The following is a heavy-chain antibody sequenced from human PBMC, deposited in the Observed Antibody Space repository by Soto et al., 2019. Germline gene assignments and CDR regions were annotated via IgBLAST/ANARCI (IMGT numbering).Heavy chain of an antibody. J-gene: IGHJ5*02. CDR1: CGSIISSCYY. CDR2: IYYIVST. D-gene: IGHD6-13*01. V-gene: IGHV4-39*01. Sequence: SETLSLTGMVSCGSIISSCYYWGWIRQPPGKGLEWIVSIYYIVSTYYNPSLKSRVTIALYTSKNQFSLKLSSVTAADTAVYYCARQRAIYSSSWFDPWGQGALVTVSS. CDR3: ARQRAIYSSSWFDP.